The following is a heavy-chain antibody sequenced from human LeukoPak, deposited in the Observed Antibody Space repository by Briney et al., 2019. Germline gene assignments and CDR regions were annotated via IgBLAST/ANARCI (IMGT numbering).Heavy chain of an antibody. Sequence: PSETLSLTCAVYGGSFSGYYWSWIRQPPGKGLEWIGEINHSGSTNYNPSLKSRVTISVDTSKNQFSLKLSSVTAADTAVYYCARARGSRRWLHPWGQGTLVTVSS. J-gene: IGHJ5*02. D-gene: IGHD5-24*01. V-gene: IGHV4-34*01. CDR1: GGSFSGYY. CDR2: INHSGST. CDR3: ARARGSRRWLHP.